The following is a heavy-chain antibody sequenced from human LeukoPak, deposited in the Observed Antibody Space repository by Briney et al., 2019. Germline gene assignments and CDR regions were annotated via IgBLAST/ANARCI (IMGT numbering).Heavy chain of an antibody. Sequence: GGSLRLSRAASGFTFSGSAMHWVRQASGKGLEWVGRIRSKANSYATAYAASVKGRFTISRDDSKNTAYLQMNSLKTEDTAVYYCTRRRYSGYDLYYFDYWGQGTLVTVSS. CDR3: TRRRYSGYDLYYFDY. CDR2: IRSKANSYAT. D-gene: IGHD5-12*01. CDR1: GFTFSGSA. J-gene: IGHJ4*02. V-gene: IGHV3-73*01.